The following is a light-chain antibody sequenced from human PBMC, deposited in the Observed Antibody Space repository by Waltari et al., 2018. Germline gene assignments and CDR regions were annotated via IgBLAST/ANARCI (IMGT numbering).Light chain of an antibody. CDR2: DVT. J-gene: IGLJ3*02. Sequence: QSALTQPASVSASPGQSITISCTGTNGDIGGYNSVSWYQRFPGEAPKLILFDVTKRPSGVSNRFLGSKSGSTASLSISGLQPEDEADYYCSSFSTTNIVVFGGGTRLTVL. CDR1: NGDIGGYNS. V-gene: IGLV2-14*03. CDR3: SSFSTTNIVV.